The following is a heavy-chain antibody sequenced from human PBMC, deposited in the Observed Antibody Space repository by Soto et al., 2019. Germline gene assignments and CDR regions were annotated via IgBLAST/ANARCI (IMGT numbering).Heavy chain of an antibody. D-gene: IGHD6-25*01. V-gene: IGHV3-23*01. J-gene: IGHJ4*02. Sequence: GGSLRLSCAASGFTFDNYAMSWVRQAPGQGLEWVSSVSGSGGTTYYADSVKGRFTISRDNAKNTVYLQMNSLRAEDTAVYYCGRGSGPRGRPYWGQGILVTVSS. CDR1: GFTFDNYA. CDR2: VSGSGGTT. CDR3: GRGSGPRGRPY.